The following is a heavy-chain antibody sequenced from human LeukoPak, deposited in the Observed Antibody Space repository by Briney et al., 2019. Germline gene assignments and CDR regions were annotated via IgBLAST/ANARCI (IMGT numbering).Heavy chain of an antibody. D-gene: IGHD3-10*01. CDR2: VSWNSDSI. V-gene: IGHV3-9*01. J-gene: IGHJ3*02. CDR1: GFTFGDYA. CDR3: AKDIFTLLRGAFDI. Sequence: PGGSLRLSCTASGFTFGDYAMSWFRQAPGKGLEWVSGVSWNSDSIGYADSVKGRFTISRDNAKNSLYLQMNSLRAEDTAFYYCAKDIFTLLRGAFDIWGQGTMVTVSS.